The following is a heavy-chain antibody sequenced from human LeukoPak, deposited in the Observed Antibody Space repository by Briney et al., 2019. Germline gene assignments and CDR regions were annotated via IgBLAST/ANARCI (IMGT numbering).Heavy chain of an antibody. J-gene: IGHJ5*01. CDR3: AKDRPNYYETNGHYYRRDGDS. V-gene: IGHV3-23*01. CDR1: GFTFSSYS. Sequence: GGSLRLSCAASGFTFSSYSMNWVRQAPGKGLEWVSSISSRSDYTFYADSVKGRFTISRDNSRNTLYLQMNSLRAGDTAIYYCAKDRPNYYETNGHYYRRDGDSWGQGTLVTVSS. CDR2: ISSRSDYT. D-gene: IGHD3-22*01.